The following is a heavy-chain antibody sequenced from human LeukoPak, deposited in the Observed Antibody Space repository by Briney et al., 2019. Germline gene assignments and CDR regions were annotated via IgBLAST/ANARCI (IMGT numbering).Heavy chain of an antibody. V-gene: IGHV4-30-4*01. D-gene: IGHD3-10*01. CDR1: GGPISSGDYY. CDR3: ASGSYYGSGQIFDN. CDR2: IYYSGST. J-gene: IGHJ4*02. Sequence: ASQTLSLTCTVSGGPISSGDYYWSWIRQPPGKGLEWIGYIYYSGSTYYNPSLKSRVTISVDTSKNQVSLKLSTVTDADTAVYSTASGSYYGSGQIFDNWGQGTLVSVSS.